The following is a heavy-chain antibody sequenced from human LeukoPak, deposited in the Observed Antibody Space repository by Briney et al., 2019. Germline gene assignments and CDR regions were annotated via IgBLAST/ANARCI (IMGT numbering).Heavy chain of an antibody. J-gene: IGHJ4*02. CDR2: INHSGST. CDR3: ARTGSGWYDYFDY. D-gene: IGHD6-19*01. CDR1: GGSFSGYY. Sequence: SETLSLTCAVYGGSFSGYYWSWIRQPPGKGLEWIGEINHSGSTNYNPSLKSRVTISVDTSKNQFSLKLSSVTAADTAVYYCARTGSGWYDYFDYWGQGTLVTVSS. V-gene: IGHV4-34*01.